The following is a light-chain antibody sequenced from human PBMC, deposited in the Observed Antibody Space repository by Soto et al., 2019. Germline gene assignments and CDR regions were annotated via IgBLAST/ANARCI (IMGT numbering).Light chain of an antibody. CDR1: SSNIGAGYY. V-gene: IGLV1-40*01. CDR3: QSYDSSLSGYV. Sequence: QPVLTQPPSVSGAPGQRVTISCTGSSSNIGAGYYVHWYQQLPGTAPKLLIYGNTNRPSGVPDRFSGSNSGTSASLAITGLQAEDEADYYCQSYDSSLSGYVFGTGTKVTVL. J-gene: IGLJ1*01. CDR2: GNT.